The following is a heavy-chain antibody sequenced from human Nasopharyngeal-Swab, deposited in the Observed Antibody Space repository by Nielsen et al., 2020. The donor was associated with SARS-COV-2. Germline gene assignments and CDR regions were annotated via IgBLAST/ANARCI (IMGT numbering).Heavy chain of an antibody. CDR3: AREEAWSKTFDR. CDR1: GITLSNSW. CDR2: ITTDARDT. D-gene: IGHD2-15*01. J-gene: IGHJ5*02. Sequence: GESLKISCVASGITLSNSWMHWVRQGPGKGLVWVSRITTDARDTTYADSVKGRFTISRDNATNTLYLQMDSLRVEDTAVYYCAREEAWSKTFDRWGQGTLVTVAS. V-gene: IGHV3-74*01.